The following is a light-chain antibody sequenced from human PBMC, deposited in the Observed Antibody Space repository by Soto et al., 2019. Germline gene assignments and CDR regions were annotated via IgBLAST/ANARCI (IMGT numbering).Light chain of an antibody. CDR2: DAS. Sequence: EIVLTQSPATLSLSPGERATLSCRASQSVSSYLAWYQQKPGQAPRLLIYDASNRATGIPARFSGSGSGTDCALTIRSLEPEDFAVYYCQQRSNCPPYTFGQGTKLDIK. CDR1: QSVSSY. J-gene: IGKJ2*01. CDR3: QQRSNCPPYT. V-gene: IGKV3-11*01.